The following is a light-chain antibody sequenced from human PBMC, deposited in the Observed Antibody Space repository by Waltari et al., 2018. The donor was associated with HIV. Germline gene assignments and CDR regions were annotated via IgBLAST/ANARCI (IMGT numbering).Light chain of an antibody. V-gene: IGLV2-11*01. CDR1: DSNLRGNNF. J-gene: IGLJ3*02. CDR3: SAYLASSSWV. Sequence: QSALTQPRSVSGSPGQTVSMSCTGADSNLRGNNFVSWYQQHAGRAPRVGIFDVDKRPSDVSARLSASKSGDTASLTISGLQPDDEAIYSCSAYLASSSWVFGSGT. CDR2: DVD.